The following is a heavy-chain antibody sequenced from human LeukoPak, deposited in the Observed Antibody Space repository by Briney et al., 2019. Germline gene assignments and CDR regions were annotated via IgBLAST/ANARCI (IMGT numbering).Heavy chain of an antibody. J-gene: IGHJ6*02. V-gene: IGHV1-18*01. CDR1: GYTFSSHG. CDR3: ARGVGNTAMVYPLYGMDV. D-gene: IGHD5-18*01. Sequence: ASVKVSCKASGYTFSSHGISWVRQAPGQGLEWMGWISAYNGNTNYAQKLQGRVTMTTDTSTSTAYMELRSLRSDDTAVYYCARGVGNTAMVYPLYGMDVWGQGTTVTVSS. CDR2: ISAYNGNT.